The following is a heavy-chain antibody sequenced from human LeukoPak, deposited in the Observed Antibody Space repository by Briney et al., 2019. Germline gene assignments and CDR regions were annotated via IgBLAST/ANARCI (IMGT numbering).Heavy chain of an antibody. CDR1: GFTFSSYG. CDR2: ISGSGGST. V-gene: IGHV3-23*01. CDR3: AKDTASSWWYFDL. Sequence: GGSLRLSCAASGFTFSSYGMNWVRQAPGKGLEWVSAISGSGGSTYYADSVKGRFTISRDNSKNTLYLQMNSLRAEDTAVYYCAKDTASSWWYFDLWGRGTLVTVSS. J-gene: IGHJ2*01. D-gene: IGHD5-18*01.